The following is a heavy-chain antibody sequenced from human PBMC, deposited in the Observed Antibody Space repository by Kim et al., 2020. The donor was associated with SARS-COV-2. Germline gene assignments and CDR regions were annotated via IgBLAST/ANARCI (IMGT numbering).Heavy chain of an antibody. J-gene: IGHJ3*02. V-gene: IGHV5-10-1*01. Sequence: GESLKISCKGSGYSFTSYWISWVRQMPGKGLEWMGRIDPSDSYTNYSPSFQGHVTISADKSISTAYLQWSSLKASDTAMYYCARHWVPQNYYDSSNPPDAFDIWGQGTMVTVSS. D-gene: IGHD3-22*01. CDR2: IDPSDSYT. CDR3: ARHWVPQNYYDSSNPPDAFDI. CDR1: GYSFTSYW.